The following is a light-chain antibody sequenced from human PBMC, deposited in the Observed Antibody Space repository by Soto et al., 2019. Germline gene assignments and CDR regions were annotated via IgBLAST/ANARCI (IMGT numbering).Light chain of an antibody. V-gene: IGLV2-23*02. J-gene: IGLJ1*01. Sequence: QSVLAQPASVSGSPGQSITISCTGTSSDVGSYNLVSWYQQHPGKAPKLMIYEVSKRPSLVSNRFSGSKSGNTASLTISGLQAEDEADYYCCSYAGSKVFGTGTKVTVL. CDR2: EVS. CDR3: CSYAGSKV. CDR1: SSDVGSYNL.